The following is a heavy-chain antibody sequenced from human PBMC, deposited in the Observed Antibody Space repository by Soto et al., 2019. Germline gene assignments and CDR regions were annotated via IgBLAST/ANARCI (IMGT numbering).Heavy chain of an antibody. J-gene: IGHJ6*02. CDR3: SRHQEGRSMVFYGMDV. Sequence: GGSLRLSCAASGFTLSGSDIHWVRQASGKGLEWVGRIRTKSNNFATSYAESVRGRFTISRDDSDNTASLQMSSLKTEDAAIYYCSRHQEGRSMVFYGMDVWGQGTTVTVSS. CDR2: IRTKSNNFAT. D-gene: IGHD3-10*01. CDR1: GFTLSGSD. V-gene: IGHV3-73*01.